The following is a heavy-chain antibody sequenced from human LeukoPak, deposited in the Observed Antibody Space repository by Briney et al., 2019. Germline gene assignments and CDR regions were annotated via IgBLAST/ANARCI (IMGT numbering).Heavy chain of an antibody. CDR1: GFTFSSYW. J-gene: IGHJ4*02. D-gene: IGHD6-19*01. CDR3: ARDPGSGWYGGDY. Sequence: GGSLRLSCAASGFTFSSYWMSWVRQAPGKGLEWVANIKQDGSEKYYVDSVKGRFTISRDNAKNSLYLQMNSLRAEDTAVCYCARDPGSGWYGGDYWGQGTLVTVSS. CDR2: IKQDGSEK. V-gene: IGHV3-7*03.